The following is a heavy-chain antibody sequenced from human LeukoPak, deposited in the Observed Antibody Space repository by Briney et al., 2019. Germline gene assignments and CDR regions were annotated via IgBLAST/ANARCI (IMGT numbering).Heavy chain of an antibody. J-gene: IGHJ4*02. CDR1: GHTLTEIS. V-gene: IGHV1-24*01. Sequence: ASVKVSCKVSGHTLTEISMHWVRQAPGKGLEWMGGFDPENVETVYPQKLQDRVSMAEDRSTDTAYMELSSLTSDDTAVYYCATTPASYDSSGYWFDNWGQGTLVTVSS. D-gene: IGHD3-22*01. CDR2: FDPENVET. CDR3: ATTPASYDSSGYWFDN.